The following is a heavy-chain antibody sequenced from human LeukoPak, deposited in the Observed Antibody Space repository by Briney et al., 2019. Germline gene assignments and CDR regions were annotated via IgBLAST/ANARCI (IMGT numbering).Heavy chain of an antibody. V-gene: IGHV3-23*01. CDR1: GFAFSTYA. J-gene: IGHJ4*02. CDR2: ISGSGGST. D-gene: IGHD3-9*01. CDR3: AKGREAYFDSHPDY. Sequence: GGSLRLSCVASGFAFSTYAMSWVRQSPGKGLEWVSGISGSGGSTYYADSVKGRFTISRDNSKSTMYLQMNSLRAEDTAVYYCAKGREAYFDSHPDYWGQGTLVIVSS.